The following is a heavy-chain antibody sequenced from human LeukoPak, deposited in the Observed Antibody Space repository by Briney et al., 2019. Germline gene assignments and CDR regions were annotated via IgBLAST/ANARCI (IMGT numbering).Heavy chain of an antibody. CDR3: AREGGSSSPDY. J-gene: IGHJ4*02. Sequence: SETLSLTCTVSGGSISSYYRSWIRQPPGKGLEWIGYIYYSGSTNYNPSLKSRVTISVDTSKNQFSLDLSFVTAADTAVYYCAREGGSSSPDYWGQGTLVTVSS. D-gene: IGHD6-6*01. V-gene: IGHV4-59*12. CDR2: IYYSGST. CDR1: GGSISSYY.